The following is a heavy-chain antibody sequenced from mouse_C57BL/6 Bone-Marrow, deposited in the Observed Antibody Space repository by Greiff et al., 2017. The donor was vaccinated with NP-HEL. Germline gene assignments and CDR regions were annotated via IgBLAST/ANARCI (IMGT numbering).Heavy chain of an antibody. CDR1: GYTFTSYW. D-gene: IGHD2-4*01. Sequence: QVQLQQPGAELVKPGASVKLSCKASGYTFTSYWMQWVKQRPGQGLEWIGEIDPSDSYTNYNQKFKGKATLTVDTPSSTAYMQLSSLTSEDSAVYYCARKVYYDYLYYAMDYWGQGTSVTVSS. V-gene: IGHV1-50*01. CDR3: ARKVYYDYLYYAMDY. J-gene: IGHJ4*01. CDR2: IDPSDSYT.